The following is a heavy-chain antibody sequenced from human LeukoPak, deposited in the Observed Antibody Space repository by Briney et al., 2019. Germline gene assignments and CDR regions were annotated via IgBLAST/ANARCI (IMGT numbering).Heavy chain of an antibody. V-gene: IGHV1-2*02. CDR3: AGGNQLGWIELTIY. D-gene: IGHD5-12*01. CDR1: GYTFTGFY. J-gene: IGHJ4*02. Sequence: ASVKVSCKASGYTFTGFYMHCVRQAPGQGLEGMGWINPNSGGTTYAQKFQGRVTMPRDTSIRTANMELSRLRSDDTAVYYCAGGNQLGWIELTIYWGQGTLVTVFS. CDR2: INPNSGGT.